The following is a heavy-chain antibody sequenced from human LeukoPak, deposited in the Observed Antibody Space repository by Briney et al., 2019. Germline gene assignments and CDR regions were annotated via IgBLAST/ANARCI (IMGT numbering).Heavy chain of an antibody. D-gene: IGHD6-19*01. CDR3: ARLSTSVAGQDH. CDR1: GFTFTNYW. CDR2: RRRDGSEE. J-gene: IGHJ4*02. V-gene: IGHV3-7*01. Sequence: GGSLRLSCAAPGFTFTNYWMSWVREAPGKGLGRGSNRRRDGSEEYYVDSVKGRFTISRDNGKNSLYLQMNSLIVEDTAIYYCARLSTSVAGQDHRGRGALVTVSS.